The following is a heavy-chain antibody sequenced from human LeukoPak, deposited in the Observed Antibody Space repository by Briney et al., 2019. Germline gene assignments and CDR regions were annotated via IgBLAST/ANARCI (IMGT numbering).Heavy chain of an antibody. CDR1: GGSFSSSY. Sequence: SETLSLTCAVYGGSFSSSYWSWIRQPPGKGLEWIGEINHSGTTKYNPSPKSRVTISVDTSKHQFSLKLSSVTAADTAVYYCARSLYDEGYWGQGNLVTVSS. J-gene: IGHJ4*02. CDR3: ARSLYDEGY. D-gene: IGHD3-22*01. CDR2: INHSGTT. V-gene: IGHV4-34*01.